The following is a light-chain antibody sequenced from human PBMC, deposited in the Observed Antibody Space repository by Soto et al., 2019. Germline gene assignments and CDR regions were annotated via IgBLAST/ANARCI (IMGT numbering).Light chain of an antibody. Sequence: QSVLTQPPSASATPGQRVTMSCSGSSSNIGSYTVSWYRQLPETAPKLLNYNNDQRPSGVPDRFSGSKSGTSASLAVSGLQSEDEADYYCAAWYGSLDGPVFGGRTKLTVL. J-gene: IGLJ2*01. CDR2: NND. CDR3: AAWYGSLDGPV. CDR1: SSNIGSYT. V-gene: IGLV1-44*01.